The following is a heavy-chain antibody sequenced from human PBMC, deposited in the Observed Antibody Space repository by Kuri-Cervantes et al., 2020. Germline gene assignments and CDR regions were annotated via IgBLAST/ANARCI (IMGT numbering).Heavy chain of an antibody. D-gene: IGHD6-13*01. J-gene: IGHJ4*02. V-gene: IGHV3-53*01. CDR2: ISGSGGST. CDR3: ARDGKQQLVSYFDY. Sequence: GGSLRLSCAASGFTVSSNYMSWVRQAPGKGLEWVSAISGSGGSTYYADSVKGRFTISRDNSKNPLYLQMNSLRAEDTAVYYCARDGKQQLVSYFDYWGQGTLVTVSS. CDR1: GFTVSSNY.